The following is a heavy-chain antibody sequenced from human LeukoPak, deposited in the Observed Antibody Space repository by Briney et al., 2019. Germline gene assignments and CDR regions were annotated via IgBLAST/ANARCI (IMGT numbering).Heavy chain of an antibody. J-gene: IGHJ3*02. CDR2: IYYSGST. D-gene: IGHD3-3*01. Sequence: SETLSLTCTVSGGSISSYYWSWIRQPPGKGLEWIGYIYYSGSTNDNPSLKSRVTISVDTSKNQFSLKLSSVTAADTAVYYCARWNDYDFWTGYGSSAFDIWGQGTMVTVSS. CDR3: ARWNDYDFWTGYGSSAFDI. V-gene: IGHV4-59*01. CDR1: GGSISSYY.